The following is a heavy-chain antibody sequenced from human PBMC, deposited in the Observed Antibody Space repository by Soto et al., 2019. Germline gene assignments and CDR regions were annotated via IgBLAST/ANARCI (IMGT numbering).Heavy chain of an antibody. J-gene: IGHJ4*02. V-gene: IGHV1-69*01. D-gene: IGHD3-9*01. CDR2: IIPIFGTA. CDR1: GGTFSSYA. CDR3: ARCGGGSGYFDQRAFDY. Sequence: QVQLVQSGAEVKKPGSSVKVSCKASGGTFSSYAISWVRQAPGQGLEWMGGIIPIFGTANYAQKFQGRVTITADESTSTAYMEVSRLRSEDTSVDYGARCGGGSGYFDQRAFDYWGQGTLVTVSS.